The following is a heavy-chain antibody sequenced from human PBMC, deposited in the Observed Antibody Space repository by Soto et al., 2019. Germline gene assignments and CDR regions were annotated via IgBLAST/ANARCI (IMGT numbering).Heavy chain of an antibody. CDR3: ARGTIFDAFDI. J-gene: IGHJ3*02. V-gene: IGHV1-18*01. CDR2: ISAYIRNT. D-gene: IGHD3-3*01. CDR1: GYTLTNYG. Sequence: QIQLVQSGAEVKKPGASVKVSCKASGYTLTNYGINWVRQAPGQGLEWMGWISAYIRNTNYAQKFQGRVSMPTDTSTSTAYMELSSLTSDDTAVYYCARGTIFDAFDIWGQGTVVTVSS.